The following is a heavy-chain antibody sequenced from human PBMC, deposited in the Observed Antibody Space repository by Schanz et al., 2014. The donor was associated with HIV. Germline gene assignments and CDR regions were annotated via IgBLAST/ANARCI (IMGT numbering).Heavy chain of an antibody. D-gene: IGHD3-10*01. V-gene: IGHV3-11*01. J-gene: IGHJ4*02. CDR1: GFSFSEYY. Sequence: QVQLVASGGGLVKPGGSLRLSCAASGFSFSEYYINWIRQAPGQGLEWLSYISHTSATIYYLDSVRGRFTISRDNAKNSVYLQMDSLRVEDTALYYCARGRLIGNSGYSYFDFWGQGTQVTVSS. CDR2: ISHTSATI. CDR3: ARGRLIGNSGYSYFDF.